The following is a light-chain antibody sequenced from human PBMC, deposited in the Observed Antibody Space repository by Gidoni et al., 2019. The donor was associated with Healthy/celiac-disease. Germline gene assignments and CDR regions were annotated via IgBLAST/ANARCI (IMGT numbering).Light chain of an antibody. J-gene: IGKJ2*01. V-gene: IGKV3-11*01. CDR1: QSVSSY. CDR2: DAS. Sequence: IVLTQSPATLSLSPGERATLSCRASQSVSSYLAWYHQKPGQAPRLLIYDASNRATGIPARFSGSGSGTDFTLTISSLEPEDFAVYYCQQRSNWPRAFGQGTKLEIK. CDR3: QQRSNWPRA.